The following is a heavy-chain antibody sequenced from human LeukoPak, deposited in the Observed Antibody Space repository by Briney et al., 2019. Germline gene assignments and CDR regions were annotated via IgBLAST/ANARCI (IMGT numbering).Heavy chain of an antibody. J-gene: IGHJ4*02. V-gene: IGHV3-21*01. CDR3: ARDENYYDSRDYPY. D-gene: IGHD3-22*01. CDR2: ISSSGSYI. CDR1: GFTFSSYS. Sequence: GGSLRLSCVASGFTFSSYSMNWVRQAPGKGLAWVAYISSSGSYINYADSVKGRFSISRDNTKNSLYLQMDSLRGEDTAVYYCARDENYYDSRDYPYWGQGTLVTVSS.